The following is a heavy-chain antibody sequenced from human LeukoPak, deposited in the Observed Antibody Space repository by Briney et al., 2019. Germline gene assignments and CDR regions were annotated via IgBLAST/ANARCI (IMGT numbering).Heavy chain of an antibody. V-gene: IGHV3-21*01. J-gene: IGHJ4*02. Sequence: GGSLRLSCAASGFTFSSFSMNWVRQAPGKGLEWVSSISTTGTYIYYADSVRGRFAVSRDNARNSLYLQLNSLRAEDTAIYYCARDPTVAEAWWGQGTLVTVSS. CDR1: GFTFSSFS. D-gene: IGHD2-21*01. CDR2: ISTTGTYI. CDR3: ARDPTVAEAW.